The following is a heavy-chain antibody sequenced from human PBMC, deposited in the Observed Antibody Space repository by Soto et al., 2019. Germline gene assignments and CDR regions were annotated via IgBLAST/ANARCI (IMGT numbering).Heavy chain of an antibody. D-gene: IGHD6-25*01. CDR2: ITNNGDTT. Sequence: EKQLVESGGALAQPGGSLRLSCVGSGFTFSIYALTWVRQAPGKGLEWVSLITNNGDTTFFGDSVKGRFSISRDNSKNTLYLQLANLRAEDTAVYYCAMSAGSGGAFDVWGQGTMVAVSS. CDR1: GFTFSIYA. J-gene: IGHJ3*01. V-gene: IGHV3-23*04. CDR3: AMSAGSGGAFDV.